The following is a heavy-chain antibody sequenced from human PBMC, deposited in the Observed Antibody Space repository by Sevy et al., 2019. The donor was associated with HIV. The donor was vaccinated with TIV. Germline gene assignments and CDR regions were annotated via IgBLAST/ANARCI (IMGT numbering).Heavy chain of an antibody. CDR1: GFTFSNYN. V-gene: IGHV3-21*01. D-gene: IGHD6-19*01. CDR3: ARGASSGWDYFDY. J-gene: IGHJ4*02. CDR2: ISGLSNYI. Sequence: GGSLRLSCAASGFTFSNYNINWVRQAPGKGLEWVSYISGLSNYIYYADSLGGQFTISRDNAKNSVYLQMNSLRTEDTAVYYCARGASSGWDYFDYWGQGTLVTVSS.